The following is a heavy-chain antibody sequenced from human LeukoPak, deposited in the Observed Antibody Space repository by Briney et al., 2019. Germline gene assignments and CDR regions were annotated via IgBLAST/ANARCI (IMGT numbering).Heavy chain of an antibody. CDR3: ARGRDV. CDR2: ISYDTNDR. Sequence: PGRSLRLSCAASGFTFSSYHMHWFRQAPGKGLEWVAVISYDTNDRYYADSVKGRFTISRDNSRNTLSLQTNSLRTEDTAVYYCARGRDVWGQGTTVTVSS. CDR1: GFTFSSYH. J-gene: IGHJ6*02. V-gene: IGHV3-30-3*01.